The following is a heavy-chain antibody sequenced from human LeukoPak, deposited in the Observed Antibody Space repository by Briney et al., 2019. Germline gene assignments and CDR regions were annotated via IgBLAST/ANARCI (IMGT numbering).Heavy chain of an antibody. Sequence: RPGGSLRLSCAASGFTFSSYAMSWVRQALGKGLEWVSGISGSGGSTYYGDSVKGRFTISRDNSKNTLYLQMNSLRAEDTAVYYCAKGTRRGYDSSNGYFQHWGQGTLVTVSS. CDR3: AKGTRRGYDSSNGYFQH. D-gene: IGHD3-22*01. CDR2: ISGSGGST. J-gene: IGHJ1*01. CDR1: GFTFSSYA. V-gene: IGHV3-23*01.